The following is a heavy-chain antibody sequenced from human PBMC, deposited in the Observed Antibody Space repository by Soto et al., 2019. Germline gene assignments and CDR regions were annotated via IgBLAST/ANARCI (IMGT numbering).Heavy chain of an antibody. CDR2: INHSGST. CDR1: GGSFSGYY. CDR3: ARVRDTMIVVVISYFDY. D-gene: IGHD3-22*01. Sequence: SETLSLTCAVYGGSFSGYYWSWIRQPPGKGLGWIGEINHSGSTNYNPSLKSRVTISVDTSKNQFSLKLSSVTAADTAVYYCARVRDTMIVVVISYFDYWGQGTLVTVSS. V-gene: IGHV4-34*01. J-gene: IGHJ4*02.